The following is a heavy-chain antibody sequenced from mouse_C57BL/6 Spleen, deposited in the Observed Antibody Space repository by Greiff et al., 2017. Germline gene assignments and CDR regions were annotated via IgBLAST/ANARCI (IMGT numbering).Heavy chain of an antibody. D-gene: IGHD6-1*01. CDR1: GYTFTSYW. CDR2: IDPSDSYT. V-gene: IGHV1-69*01. J-gene: IGHJ4*01. CDR3: ATTGRDAMDH. Sequence: QVQLQQPGAELVMPGASVKLSCKASGYTFTSYWMHWVKQRPGQGLEWIGEIDPSDSYTNYNQKFKGKSTLTVDKSSSTAYMQLSSLTSEDSAVYYCATTGRDAMDHWGQGTSVTVSS.